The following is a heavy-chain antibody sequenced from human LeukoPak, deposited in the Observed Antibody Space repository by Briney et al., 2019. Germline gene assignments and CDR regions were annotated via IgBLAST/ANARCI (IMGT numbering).Heavy chain of an antibody. D-gene: IGHD2-15*01. CDR2: FDPEDGET. J-gene: IGHJ4*02. V-gene: IGHV1-24*01. Sequence: ASVKVSCKVSGYTLTELSMHWVRQAPGKGLEWMGGFDPEDGETIYAQKFQGRVTMTEDTSTDTAYMELSSLRSEDTAVYYCARGLEYCSGGSCYPKYYFDYWGQGTLVTVSS. CDR3: ARGLEYCSGGSCYPKYYFDY. CDR1: GYTLTELS.